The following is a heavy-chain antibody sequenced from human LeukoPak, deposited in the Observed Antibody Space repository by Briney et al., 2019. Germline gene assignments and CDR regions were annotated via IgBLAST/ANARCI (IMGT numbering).Heavy chain of an antibody. CDR3: ARGQVKFNYYYYYMDV. D-gene: IGHD4-23*01. J-gene: IGHJ6*03. CDR2: IIPIFGTA. CDR1: GYTFTSYA. V-gene: IGHV1-69*05. Sequence: ASVKVSCKASGYTFTSYAISWVRQAPGQGLEWMGGIIPIFGTANYAQKFQGRVTITTDESTSTAYMELSSLRSEDTAVYYCARGQVKFNYYYYYMDVWGKGTTVTVSS.